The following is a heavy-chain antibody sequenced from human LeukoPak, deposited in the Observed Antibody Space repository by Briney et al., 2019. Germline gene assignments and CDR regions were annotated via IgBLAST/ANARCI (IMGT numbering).Heavy chain of an antibody. CDR1: GFTFSGSA. Sequence: QPGGSLRLSCAASGFTFSGSAMHWVRQASGKGLEWVGRIRSKANSYATAYAASVKGRFTISRDDSKNTAYLQMNSLKTEDTAVYYCTSGYYYDSSGYWSALGYWGQGTLVTVSS. CDR3: TSGYYYDSSGYWSALGY. V-gene: IGHV3-73*01. CDR2: IRSKANSYAT. J-gene: IGHJ4*02. D-gene: IGHD3-22*01.